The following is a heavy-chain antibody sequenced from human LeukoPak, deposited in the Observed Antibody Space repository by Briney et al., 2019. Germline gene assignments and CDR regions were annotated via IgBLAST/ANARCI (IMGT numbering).Heavy chain of an antibody. J-gene: IGHJ4*02. V-gene: IGHV3-48*04. CDR3: ARVRYRLAETYIDY. CDR2: ISSSGITI. Sequence: GESLKISCQGFAHSFSTYWIAWVRQMPGKGLEWVSYISSSGITIYYADSVKGRFTISRDNAKKSLYLEMNSLRAEDTAVYYCARVRYRLAETYIDYWGEGTLVTVSS. CDR1: AHSFSTYW. D-gene: IGHD3-16*01.